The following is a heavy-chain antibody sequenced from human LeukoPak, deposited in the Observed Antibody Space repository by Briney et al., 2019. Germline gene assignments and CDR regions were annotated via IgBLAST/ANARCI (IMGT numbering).Heavy chain of an antibody. CDR2: IRTTAEGAT. CDR3: AADKRYAFDY. Sequence: PGGSLRLSCATSGFSFTDYPMNGVRQAPGKGLEGSSNIRTTAEGATYAYYADSVKGRVTISRDDGKNTLYLHMNSLRDDDTAVYYCAADKRYAFDYWGQGILVTVSS. V-gene: IGHV3-48*02. D-gene: IGHD3-9*01. J-gene: IGHJ4*02. CDR1: GFSFTDYP.